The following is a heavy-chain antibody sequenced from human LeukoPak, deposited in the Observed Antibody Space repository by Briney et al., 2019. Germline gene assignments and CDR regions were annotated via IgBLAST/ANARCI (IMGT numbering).Heavy chain of an antibody. CDR2: IYYSGST. CDR3: ARPAGVGAYKRWFDP. Sequence: SDTLSLTCTVSGGSISSSSYYWGWIRQPPGKGLEWIGSIYYSGSTYYNPSLKSRVTISVDTSKNQFSLKLSSVTAADTAVYYCARPAGVGAYKRWFDPWGQGTLVTVSS. CDR1: GGSISSSSYY. J-gene: IGHJ5*02. V-gene: IGHV4-39*01. D-gene: IGHD1-26*01.